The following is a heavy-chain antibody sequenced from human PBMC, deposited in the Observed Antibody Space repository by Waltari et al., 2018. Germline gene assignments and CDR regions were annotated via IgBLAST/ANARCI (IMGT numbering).Heavy chain of an antibody. V-gene: IGHV4-4*07. CDR3: AGASNFGIYGLDV. CDR1: GRSISSYY. CDR2: IYASGST. D-gene: IGHD3-3*01. Sequence: QVQLQESVPGLAKPSDTLSLICNVSGRSISSYYWNWIRQPAGKGLEWIGRIYASGSTSHKRSLESRSAMSVATSTSGFSLKLSSVTAAEPGVYYCAGASNFGIYGLDVWGQGTTVVVSS. J-gene: IGHJ6*02.